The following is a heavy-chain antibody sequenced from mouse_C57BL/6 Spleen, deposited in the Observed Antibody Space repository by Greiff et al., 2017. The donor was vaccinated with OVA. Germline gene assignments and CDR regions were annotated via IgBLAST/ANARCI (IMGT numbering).Heavy chain of an antibody. Sequence: VQLQQSGPELVKPGASVKISCKASGYSFIDYNMNWVKQSNGKSLEWIGVINPNYGTTSYNQKFKGKATLTVDQSSSTAYMQLNSLTSEDSAVYYGARDYYGSSYVAWFAYWGQGTLVTVSA. J-gene: IGHJ3*01. D-gene: IGHD1-1*01. CDR1: GYSFIDYN. CDR2: INPNYGTT. CDR3: ARDYYGSSYVAWFAY. V-gene: IGHV1-39*01.